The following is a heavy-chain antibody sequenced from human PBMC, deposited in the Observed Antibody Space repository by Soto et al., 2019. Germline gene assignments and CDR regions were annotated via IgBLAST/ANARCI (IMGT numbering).Heavy chain of an antibody. J-gene: IGHJ4*02. V-gene: IGHV3-48*03. D-gene: IGHD1-26*01. Sequence: EVQLVESGGGLVQPGGSLRLSCAASGFTFSSYEMNWVRQAPGKGLEWVSYISSSGSTIYYADSVKGRFTISRDNAKNSLYLQMNSLRAEDTAVYYCASEAWEGVGYWGQGTLVTVSS. CDR2: ISSSGSTI. CDR1: GFTFSSYE. CDR3: ASEAWEGVGY.